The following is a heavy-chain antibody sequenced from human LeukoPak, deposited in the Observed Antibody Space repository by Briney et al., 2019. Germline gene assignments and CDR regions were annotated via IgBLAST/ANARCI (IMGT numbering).Heavy chain of an antibody. CDR2: IYSGGST. V-gene: IGHV3-53*01. CDR3: ASTQQLVRDDAFDI. J-gene: IGHJ3*02. D-gene: IGHD6-13*01. Sequence: GGSLRLSCAASGFTVSSNYMSWVRQAPGKGLEWVSVIYSGGSTYYADSVKGRFTISRDNSKNTLYLQMNSLRAENTAVYYCASTQQLVRDDAFDIWGQGTMVTVSS. CDR1: GFTVSSNY.